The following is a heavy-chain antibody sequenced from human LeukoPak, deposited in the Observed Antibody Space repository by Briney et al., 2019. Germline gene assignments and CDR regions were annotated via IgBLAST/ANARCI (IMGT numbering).Heavy chain of an antibody. Sequence: GGSLRLSCAASGFTFSSYGMSWVRQAPGKGLEWVSAISGSGGSTYYADSVKGRFTISRDNSKNTLYLQMNSLRAEDTAVYYCAKERDGYNEAPYFDYGGQGTLVTVSS. CDR3: AKERDGYNEAPYFDY. CDR1: GFTFSSYG. J-gene: IGHJ4*02. D-gene: IGHD5-24*01. CDR2: ISGSGGST. V-gene: IGHV3-23*01.